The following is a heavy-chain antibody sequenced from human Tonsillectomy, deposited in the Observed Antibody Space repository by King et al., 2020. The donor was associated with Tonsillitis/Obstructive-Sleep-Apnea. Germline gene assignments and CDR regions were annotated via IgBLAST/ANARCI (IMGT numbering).Heavy chain of an antibody. Sequence: QVQLQQWGAGLLKPSETLSLTCAVYGGSFSGYYWSWIRQPPGKGLEWIGEINHSGSTNYNPSLKSRVTISVDTSKNQFSLKLSSVTAADTAVYYCAMGYSSAFDIWGQGTMVTVSS. CDR1: GGSFSGYY. CDR3: AMGYSSAFDI. D-gene: IGHD6-6*01. CDR2: INHSGST. V-gene: IGHV4-34*01. J-gene: IGHJ3*02.